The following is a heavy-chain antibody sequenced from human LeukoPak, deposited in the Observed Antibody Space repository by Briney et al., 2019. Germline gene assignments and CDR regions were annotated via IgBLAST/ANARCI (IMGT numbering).Heavy chain of an antibody. CDR2: IHYSGST. J-gene: IGHJ4*02. V-gene: IGHV4-59*01. CDR3: ARGGSSSSWPFYY. D-gene: IGHD6-13*01. CDR1: GGSISSYY. Sequence: PSETLSLTCTVSGGSISSYYWSWIRQPPGKELEWIGYIHYSGSTNYNPSLKSRVTMSVDTSKSQFSLKLTSVTAADTAVYYCARGGSSSSWPFYYWGQGTLVTVSS.